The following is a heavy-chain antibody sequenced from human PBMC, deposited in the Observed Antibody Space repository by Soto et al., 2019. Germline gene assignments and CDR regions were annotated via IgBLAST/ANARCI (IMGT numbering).Heavy chain of an antibody. CDR3: GGIRQEIYYGMDV. V-gene: IGHV4-4*07. J-gene: IGHJ6*02. Sequence: SETLSLTGSVSGGSISTYYWKWIRQAAGKGLEWIGRIYTSGSTSYNPSLKSGGTMSVETSKKEVSLKMKSVTAADTARYYGGGIRQEIYYGMDVWGQGTTVTVSS. CDR2: IYTSGST. D-gene: IGHD2-21*01. CDR1: GGSISTYY.